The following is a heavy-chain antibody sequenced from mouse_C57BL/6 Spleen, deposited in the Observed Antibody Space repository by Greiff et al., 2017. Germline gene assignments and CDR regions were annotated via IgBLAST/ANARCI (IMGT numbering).Heavy chain of an antibody. CDR1: GYTFTSYW. D-gene: IGHD1-1*01. CDR3: ARGITTVVATSHWYFDV. CDR2: IYPGSGST. J-gene: IGHJ1*03. V-gene: IGHV1-55*01. Sequence: QVQLQQSGAELVKPGASVKMSCKASGYTFTSYWITWVKQRPGQGLEWIGDIYPGSGSTNYNEKFKSKATLTVDTSSSTAYMQLSSLTSEDSAVYYCARGITTVVATSHWYFDVWGTGTTVTVSS.